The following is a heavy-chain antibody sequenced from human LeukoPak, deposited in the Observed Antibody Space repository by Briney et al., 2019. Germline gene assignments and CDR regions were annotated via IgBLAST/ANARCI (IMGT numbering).Heavy chain of an antibody. Sequence: PSETLSLTCTVSGGSISSYYWSWIRQPPGKGLEWIGCIYYSGSTNYNPSLKSRVTISVDTSKNQFSLKLSSVTAADTAVYYCARGITYYDVNLDYWGQGTLVTVSS. D-gene: IGHD3-22*01. CDR1: GGSISSYY. V-gene: IGHV4-59*01. CDR3: ARGITYYDVNLDY. CDR2: IYYSGST. J-gene: IGHJ4*02.